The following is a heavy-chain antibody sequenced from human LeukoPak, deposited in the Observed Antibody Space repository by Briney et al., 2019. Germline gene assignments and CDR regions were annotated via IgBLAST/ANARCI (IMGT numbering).Heavy chain of an antibody. Sequence: NPSETLSLTCGVSGYSISSGYSWAWIRQPPGKGLEWMGSITHTGITYYNPSLESRLTLLRDTSKNQFSLNLRFVTAADTAIYYCVRFRGGVGWEYWGQGTLVTVSS. CDR3: VRFRGGVGWEY. D-gene: IGHD5-24*01. J-gene: IGHJ4*02. CDR1: GYSISSGYS. V-gene: IGHV4-38-2*01. CDR2: ITHTGIT.